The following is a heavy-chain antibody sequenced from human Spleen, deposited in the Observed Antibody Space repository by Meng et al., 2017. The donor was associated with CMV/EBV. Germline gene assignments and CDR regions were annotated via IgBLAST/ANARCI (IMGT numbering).Heavy chain of an antibody. CDR3: AREGCSSTSYTTLDY. Sequence: GESLKISCTASGFTFSDYYMNWIRQAPGKGLEWISSISTSSITIYYADSVKGRFTISRDNAKNSLFLQMNSLRAEDTAVYYCAREGCSSTSYTTLDYWGQGAQVTVSS. J-gene: IGHJ4*02. CDR2: ISTSSITI. D-gene: IGHD2-2*01. V-gene: IGHV3-11*01. CDR1: GFTFSDYY.